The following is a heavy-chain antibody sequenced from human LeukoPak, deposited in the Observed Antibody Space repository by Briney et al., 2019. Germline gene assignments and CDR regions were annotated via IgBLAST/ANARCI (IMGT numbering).Heavy chain of an antibody. V-gene: IGHV4-34*01. Sequence: SETLSLTCAVYGGSFSGYYWNWIRQPPGEGLEWIGEINHSGSTNYNPSLKSRVTISVDTSKNQFSLKLSSVTAADTAVYYRARGSQVTLDAFDIWGQGTMVTVSS. CDR1: GGSFSGYY. CDR3: ARGSQVTLDAFDI. D-gene: IGHD3-10*01. J-gene: IGHJ3*02. CDR2: INHSGST.